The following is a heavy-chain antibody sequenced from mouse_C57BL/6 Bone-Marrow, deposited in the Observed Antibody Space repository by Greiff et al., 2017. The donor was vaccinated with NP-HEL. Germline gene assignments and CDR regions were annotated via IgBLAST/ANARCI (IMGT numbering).Heavy chain of an antibody. CDR3: ARHEYYDYDDWDFDV. D-gene: IGHD2-4*01. V-gene: IGHV5-12*01. CDR1: GFTFSDYY. Sequence: EVMLVESGGGLVQPGGSLKLSCAASGFTFSDYYMYWVRQTPEKRLEWVAYISNGVGSTYYPDTVKGRFTISRDTAQNTLSLQMRRRKTEDTAMYYCARHEYYDYDDWDFDVWGTGTTVTVSS. J-gene: IGHJ1*03. CDR2: ISNGVGST.